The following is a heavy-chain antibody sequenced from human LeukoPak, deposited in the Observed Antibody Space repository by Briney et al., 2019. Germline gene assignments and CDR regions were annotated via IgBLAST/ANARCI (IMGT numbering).Heavy chain of an antibody. J-gene: IGHJ4*02. D-gene: IGHD3-9*01. V-gene: IGHV3-23*01. CDR1: GFTFSNYA. CDR2: ITGSGGNT. CDR3: AKWGDYDVLTGYYVSDY. Sequence: PGGSLRLSCAASGFTFSNYAMSRVRQAPGKGLEWVSVITGSGGNTYYADSVKGRFTISRDNSKNTVFLQMNSLRAEDTAVYYCAKWGDYDVLTGYYVSDYWGQGTLVTVSS.